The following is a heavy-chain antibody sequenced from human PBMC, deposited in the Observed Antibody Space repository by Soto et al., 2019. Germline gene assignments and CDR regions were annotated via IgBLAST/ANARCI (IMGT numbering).Heavy chain of an antibody. CDR1: GFTFSSYV. J-gene: IGHJ6*02. CDR2: ISGSGGST. D-gene: IGHD3-3*01. V-gene: IGHV3-23*01. Sequence: PGGSLRLSCAASGFTFSSYVMSWVRQAPGKGLEWVSAISGSGGSTYYADSVKGRFTISRDNSKNTLYLQMNSLRAEDTAVYYCAKSRPDYDFWSGSYYGMDVWGQGTTVTVSS. CDR3: AKSRPDYDFWSGSYYGMDV.